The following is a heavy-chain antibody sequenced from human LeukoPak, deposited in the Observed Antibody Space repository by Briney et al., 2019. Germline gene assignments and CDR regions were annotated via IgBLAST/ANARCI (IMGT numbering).Heavy chain of an antibody. J-gene: IGHJ5*02. D-gene: IGHD2-15*01. CDR2: ISSSSSTI. CDR1: GFTFSSYS. V-gene: IGHV3-48*04. CDR3: ARGRYCSGGSCRNWFDP. Sequence: GGSLRLSCAASGFTFSSYSMNWVRQAPGKGLEWVSYISSSSSTIYYADSVKGRFTVSRDNAKSSLYLQMNSLRAEDTAVYYCARGRYCSGGSCRNWFDPWGQGTLVTVSS.